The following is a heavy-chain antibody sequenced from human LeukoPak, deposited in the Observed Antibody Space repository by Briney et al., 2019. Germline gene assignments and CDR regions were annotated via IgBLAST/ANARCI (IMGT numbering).Heavy chain of an antibody. V-gene: IGHV3-33*01. Sequence: PGGSLRLSCVASGFIFSRYDMHWVRQAPGKGLGWVALIWHDGSKTHYADSVKGRFTISRDDSKSTLYVQMNSLRVEDTAVYYCARDPATVTSHFDYWGQGALVTVSS. CDR2: IWHDGSKT. D-gene: IGHD4-17*01. CDR1: GFIFSRYD. J-gene: IGHJ4*02. CDR3: ARDPATVTSHFDY.